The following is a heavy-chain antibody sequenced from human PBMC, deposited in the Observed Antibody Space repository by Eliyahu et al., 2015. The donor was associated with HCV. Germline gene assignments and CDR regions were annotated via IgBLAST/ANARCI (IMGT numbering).Heavy chain of an antibody. CDR2: IHYSGSP. D-gene: IGHD6-19*01. CDR3: ASGGGGIAVAGTGGWFDP. V-gene: IGHV4-59*01. J-gene: IGHJ5*02. CDR1: GGSITTYX. Sequence: QVQLQESGPGLVQPSETLSLTCTVSGGSITTYXWSWXRQPPGKGLEWIGYIHYSGSPNYTPSLKSRVTISVDTSKNQFSLKLSSVTAADTAVYYCASGGGGIAVAGTGGWFDPWGQGTLVTVSS.